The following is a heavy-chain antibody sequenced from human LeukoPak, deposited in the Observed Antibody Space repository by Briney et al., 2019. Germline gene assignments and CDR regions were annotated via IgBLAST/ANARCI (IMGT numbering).Heavy chain of an antibody. J-gene: IGHJ5*02. Sequence: SETLSLTCSVSGDSISIYYWNWIRQSPGKGLEWIGYVYASGSTYYSPSLKSRVTISLDTSKNQVFLNLISVTAADTAVYYCARRGTWFDPWGQGTLVTVSS. CDR3: ARRGTWFDP. CDR1: GDSISIYY. D-gene: IGHD3-10*01. CDR2: VYASGST. V-gene: IGHV4-4*09.